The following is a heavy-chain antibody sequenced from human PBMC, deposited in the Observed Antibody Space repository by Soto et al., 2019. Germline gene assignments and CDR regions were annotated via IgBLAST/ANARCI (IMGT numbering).Heavy chain of an antibody. Sequence: SETLSLTCTFSGGSISRYYWSWILQPPGKGLEWIGYIYYSGSTNYNPSLKSRVTISVDTSKNQFSLKLSSVTAADTAVYYCARRNLYCSSTSCYRGYYFDYWGQGTLVTVSS. CDR1: GGSISRYY. CDR3: ARRNLYCSSTSCYRGYYFDY. J-gene: IGHJ4*02. V-gene: IGHV4-59*08. CDR2: IYYSGST. D-gene: IGHD2-2*01.